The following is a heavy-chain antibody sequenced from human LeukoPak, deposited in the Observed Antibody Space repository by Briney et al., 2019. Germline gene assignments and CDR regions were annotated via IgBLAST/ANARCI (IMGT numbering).Heavy chain of an antibody. Sequence: GGSLRLSCAASEFDFSSHAMTWVRQAPGKGLEWVLAISISGSKTYYADSVKGRFTISRDNSKNTLYLQMNSLRAEDTAVYYCANEIRPNDYWGQGTQVPVSS. D-gene: IGHD4-17*01. V-gene: IGHV3-23*01. J-gene: IGHJ4*02. CDR3: ANEIRPNDY. CDR1: EFDFSSHA. CDR2: ISISGSKT.